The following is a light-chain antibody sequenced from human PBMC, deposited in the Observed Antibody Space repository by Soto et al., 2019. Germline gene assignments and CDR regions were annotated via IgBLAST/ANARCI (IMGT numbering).Light chain of an antibody. CDR1: SGINVGTYR. CDR2: YKSDSDK. CDR3: VIWHNSAYV. V-gene: IGLV5-45*03. Sequence: QLVLTQPSSLSASPGASASLTCTLRSGINVGTYRIYWYQQKPGSPPQYLLRYKSDSDKQQGSGVPSRFSGSKDASANAGILLISGLQSEDEADYYCVIWHNSAYVFGTGTKLTVL. J-gene: IGLJ1*01.